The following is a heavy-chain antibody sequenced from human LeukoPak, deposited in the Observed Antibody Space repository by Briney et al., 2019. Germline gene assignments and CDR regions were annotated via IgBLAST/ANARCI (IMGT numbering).Heavy chain of an antibody. CDR2: ISAYNGNT. D-gene: IGHD3-9*01. CDR3: ARESSGGWLRYLDWSPTNYYYYMDV. J-gene: IGHJ6*03. V-gene: IGHV1-18*01. CDR1: GYTFTSYG. Sequence: GASVKVSCKASGYTFTSYGISWVRQAPGQGLEWMGWISAYNGNTNYAQKLQGRVTMTTDTSTSTAYMELRSLRSDDTAVYYCARESSGGWLRYLDWSPTNYYYYMDVWGKGTTVTVSS.